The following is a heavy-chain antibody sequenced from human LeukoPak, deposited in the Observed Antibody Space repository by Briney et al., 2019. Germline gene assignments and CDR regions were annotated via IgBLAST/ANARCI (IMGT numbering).Heavy chain of an antibody. CDR2: INHSGST. CDR1: GGSFSGYY. D-gene: IGHD1-20*01. CDR3: ARGIITGYGDYLDY. Sequence: KASETLSLTCAVYGGSFSGYYWSWIRQPPGKGLEWNGEINHSGSTNYNPSLKSRVTISVDTSKNQFSLKLSSVTAADTAVYYCARGIITGYGDYLDYWGQGTLVTVSS. J-gene: IGHJ4*02. V-gene: IGHV4-34*01.